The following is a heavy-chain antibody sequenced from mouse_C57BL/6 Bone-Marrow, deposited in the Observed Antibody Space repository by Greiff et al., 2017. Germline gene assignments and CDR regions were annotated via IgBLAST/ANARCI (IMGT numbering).Heavy chain of an antibody. Sequence: QVQLQQSGAELVRPGTSVKMSCKASGYTFTNYWIGWAKQRPGHGLEWIGDIYPGGGYTNYHEKFKCNATLTADKSSSSADMKFSSLTSEDSAIYYCARSDGYHAGWYIDVWGTGTTVTVSS. D-gene: IGHD2-3*01. CDR3: ARSDGYHAGWYIDV. V-gene: IGHV1-63*01. CDR2: IYPGGGYT. CDR1: GYTFTNYW. J-gene: IGHJ1*03.